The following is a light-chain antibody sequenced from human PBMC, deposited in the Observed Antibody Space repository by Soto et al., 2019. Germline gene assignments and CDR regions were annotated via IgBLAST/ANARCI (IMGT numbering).Light chain of an antibody. Sequence: DIQMTHSRSYVSASVEHRVTTTXXASQGIGTWLAWYQQKPGRAPKLLIYDASNLQSGVPSRFSGSGSGTDFTLTITSLQPEDFATYYCQQANSFPLTFGGGTKVDIK. V-gene: IGKV1D-12*01. CDR1: QGIGTW. CDR2: DAS. CDR3: QQANSFPLT. J-gene: IGKJ4*01.